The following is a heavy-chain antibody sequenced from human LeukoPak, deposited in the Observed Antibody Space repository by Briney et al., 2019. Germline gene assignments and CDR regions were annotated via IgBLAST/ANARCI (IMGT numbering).Heavy chain of an antibody. Sequence: PGGSLRLSCAASGFTFSSYSMNWVRQAPGKGLEWVSSISSTSTYIDYVDSVKGRFTISRDNAKNSLYLQMNSLRAEDTAVYYCARVLHKRNYDSSVYYGYWGQGTLVTVSS. D-gene: IGHD3-22*01. CDR3: ARVLHKRNYDSSVYYGY. CDR1: GFTFSSYS. J-gene: IGHJ4*02. V-gene: IGHV3-21*01. CDR2: ISSTSTYI.